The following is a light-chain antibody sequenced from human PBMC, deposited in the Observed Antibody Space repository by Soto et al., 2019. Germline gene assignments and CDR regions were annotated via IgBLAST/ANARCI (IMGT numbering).Light chain of an antibody. CDR1: SSDVGGYNY. CDR3: SSYTSTSTRV. CDR2: EVS. Sequence: QSVLTQPAFVSGSPGQSITISCTGTSSDVGGYNYVSWYQHPPGKAPKLMISEVSNRPSGVSNRFSGSKSGNTASLTISGLQAEDEADYYCSSYTSTSTRVFGTGTKAIVL. J-gene: IGLJ1*01. V-gene: IGLV2-14*01.